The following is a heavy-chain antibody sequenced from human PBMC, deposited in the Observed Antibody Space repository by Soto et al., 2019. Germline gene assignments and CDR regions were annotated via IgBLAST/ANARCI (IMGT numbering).Heavy chain of an antibody. Sequence: ASVKVSCKASGYTFTGYYMHWVRQAPGQGLEWMGWINPNSGGTNYAQKFQGWVTMTRDTSISTAYMELSRLRSDDTAVYYCAREPPYPSYCSCTSCYGDYFAYWGQGTLVTAS. CDR1: GYTFTGYY. V-gene: IGHV1-2*04. J-gene: IGHJ4*02. D-gene: IGHD2-2*01. CDR3: AREPPYPSYCSCTSCYGDYFAY. CDR2: INPNSGGT.